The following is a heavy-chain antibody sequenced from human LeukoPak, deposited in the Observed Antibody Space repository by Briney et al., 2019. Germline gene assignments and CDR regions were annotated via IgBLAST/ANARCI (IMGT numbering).Heavy chain of an antibody. CDR1: GFTFSSYA. V-gene: IGHV3-23*01. Sequence: GGSLRLSCAASGFTFSSYAMSWVRQAPGKGLEWVSAISGSGGSTYYADSVKGRFTISRDNSKNTRYLQMNSLRAEDTAVYYCAKDRCSGGSCPPIYWGQGTLVTVSS. D-gene: IGHD2-15*01. CDR2: ISGSGGST. CDR3: AKDRCSGGSCPPIY. J-gene: IGHJ4*02.